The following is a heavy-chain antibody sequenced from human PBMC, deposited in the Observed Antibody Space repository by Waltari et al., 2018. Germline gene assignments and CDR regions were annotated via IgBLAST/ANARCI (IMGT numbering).Heavy chain of an antibody. CDR2: INPNSGGT. J-gene: IGHJ5*02. CDR3: ARELLWLINWFDP. D-gene: IGHD3-10*01. Sequence: QVQLVQSGAEVKKPGASVKVSCKSSGNTFTGYYIHWVRQAPGQGLEWMGWINPNSGGTNYAQKFQGRVTMTRDTSTSTAYMELSRLKSDDTAVYYCARELLWLINWFDPWGQGTLITVSS. V-gene: IGHV1-2*02. CDR1: GNTFTGYY.